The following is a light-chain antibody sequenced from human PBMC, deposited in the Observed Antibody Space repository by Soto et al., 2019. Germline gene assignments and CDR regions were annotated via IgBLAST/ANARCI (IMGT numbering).Light chain of an antibody. CDR3: CSYAGNSTLV. J-gene: IGLJ2*01. CDR2: DVY. Sequence: QSALTQPHSVSGSPGQSVIISCTGTSSDVGGYDYVSWYQQHPGKAPKFMIYDVYKRPSRVPVRFSGSRSGNTASLKISGLQAEDEGDYYCCSYAGNSTLVFGGGTKVTVL. V-gene: IGLV2-11*01. CDR1: SSDVGGYDY.